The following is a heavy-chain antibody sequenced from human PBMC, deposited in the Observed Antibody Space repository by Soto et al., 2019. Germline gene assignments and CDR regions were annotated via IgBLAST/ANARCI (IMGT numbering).Heavy chain of an antibody. D-gene: IGHD2-21*02. CDR3: ASEYCGGDCYSAARYGMDV. Sequence: SVTVSCKASGGTFSSYAISWVRQAPGQGLEWMGGIIPIFGTANYAQKFQGRVTITRDTSASTAYMELSSLRSEDTAVYYCASEYCGGDCYSAARYGMDVWGQGTTVTVSS. CDR1: GGTFSSYA. J-gene: IGHJ6*02. V-gene: IGHV1-69*05. CDR2: IIPIFGTA.